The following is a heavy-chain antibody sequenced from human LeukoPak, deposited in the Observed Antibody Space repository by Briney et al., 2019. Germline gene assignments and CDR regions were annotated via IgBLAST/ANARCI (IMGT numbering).Heavy chain of an antibody. CDR1: GYTFTGYY. CDR2: INPNSGGT. CDR3: ARNIWFGESADAFDI. V-gene: IGHV1-2*02. D-gene: IGHD3-10*01. J-gene: IGHJ3*02. Sequence: ASVKVSCKASGYTFTGYYMHWVRQAPGQGLEWMGWINPNSGGTNYAQKFRGRVTMTRDKSIRTAYMELSRLTSDDTAAYYCARNIWFGESADAFDIWGQGTMVTVSS.